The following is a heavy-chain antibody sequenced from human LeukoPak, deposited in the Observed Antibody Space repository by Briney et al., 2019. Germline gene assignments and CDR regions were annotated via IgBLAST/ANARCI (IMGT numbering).Heavy chain of an antibody. V-gene: IGHV3-49*04. Sequence: PGGSLRLSCTGSGFTFGDYAMSWVRQAPGKGLEWVGFIRSKAYGGTTEYAASVKGRFTISRDDSKTIAYLQMNSLKTEDTAVYYCTRDVRYCSSISCPGYFDYWGQGTLVTVSS. J-gene: IGHJ4*02. D-gene: IGHD2-2*01. CDR2: IRSKAYGGTT. CDR3: TRDVRYCSSISCPGYFDY. CDR1: GFTFGDYA.